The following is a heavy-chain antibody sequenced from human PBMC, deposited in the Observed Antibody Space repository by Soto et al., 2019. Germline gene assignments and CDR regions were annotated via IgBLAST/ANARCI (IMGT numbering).Heavy chain of an antibody. V-gene: IGHV3-30*18. Sequence: ESVGGVVQPGRSLRLSCAASGFTFSSYGMHWVRQAPGKGLEWVAVISYDGSNKYYADSVKGRFTISRDNSKNTLYLQMNSLRAEDTAVYYCAKDFREGDYYYYGMDVWGQGTTVTVSS. J-gene: IGHJ6*02. CDR3: AKDFREGDYYYYGMDV. CDR2: ISYDGSNK. CDR1: GFTFSSYG.